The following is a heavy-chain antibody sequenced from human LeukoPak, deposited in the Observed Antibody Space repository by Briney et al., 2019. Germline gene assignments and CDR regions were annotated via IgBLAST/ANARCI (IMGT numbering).Heavy chain of an antibody. CDR1: GFTFSSYA. Sequence: GGSLRLSCAGSGFTFSSYAMSWVRQAPGKGLEWVSAISGSGGSTYYADSVKGRFTISRDNSKNTLYLQMNSLRAEDTAVYYCAKGKFNYYYYYMDVWGKGTTVTVSS. J-gene: IGHJ6*03. V-gene: IGHV3-23*01. CDR3: AKGKFNYYYYYMDV. CDR2: ISGSGGST.